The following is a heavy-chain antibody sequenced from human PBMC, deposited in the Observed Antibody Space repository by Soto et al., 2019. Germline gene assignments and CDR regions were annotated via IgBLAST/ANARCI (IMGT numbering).Heavy chain of an antibody. CDR3: ARARPPFWSGYPYGMDV. D-gene: IGHD3-3*01. J-gene: IGHJ6*02. Sequence: GGSLRLSCAASGFTFSSYDMHWVRQATGKGLEWVSAIGTAGDPYYPGSVKGRFTISRENAKNSLYLQMNSLRAGDTAVYYCARARPPFWSGYPYGMDVWGQGTTVTISS. CDR2: IGTAGDP. CDR1: GFTFSSYD. V-gene: IGHV3-13*05.